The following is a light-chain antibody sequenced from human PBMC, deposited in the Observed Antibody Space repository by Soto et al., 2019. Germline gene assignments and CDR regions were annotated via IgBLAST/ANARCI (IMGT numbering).Light chain of an antibody. Sequence: DIQMTQSPSSVSPSVGDRVTITCRASQSIYRWLAWYQQKPGKAPNLLIYGTSTLQSGVPSRFSGSGSGTDFTLTISSLEPEDFATYYCQQLNSYPLTFGGGTKVEIK. CDR1: QSIYRW. CDR3: QQLNSYPLT. J-gene: IGKJ4*01. V-gene: IGKV1-12*01. CDR2: GTS.